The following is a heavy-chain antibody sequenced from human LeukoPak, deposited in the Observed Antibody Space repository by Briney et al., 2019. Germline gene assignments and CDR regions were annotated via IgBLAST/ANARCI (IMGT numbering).Heavy chain of an antibody. J-gene: IGHJ6*03. CDR3: VKEKVQSVPFRSMDV. Sequence: GGSLRLSCAASGFIFDDYAMHWVRHAPGKGLEWVSGISWNDKHIVYADSVKGRFTISRDNAKNSVYLQMDSLKPEDTAFYYCVKEKVQSVPFRSMDVWGKGTTVTVS. V-gene: IGHV3-9*01. D-gene: IGHD4-11*01. CDR1: GFIFDDYA. CDR2: ISWNDKHI.